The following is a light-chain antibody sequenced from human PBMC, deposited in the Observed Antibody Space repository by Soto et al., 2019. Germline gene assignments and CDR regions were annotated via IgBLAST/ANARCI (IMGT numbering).Light chain of an antibody. CDR1: QSVSES. V-gene: IGKV3-11*01. CDR3: QQRSDWLPIT. Sequence: EIVLTQSPATLPLSAGERATLSRRASQSVSESLAWYQQKPGQAPRLLIYDVSYRATGIPVRFSGSGSGTDFTLTISSLEPEDFAVYYCQQRSDWLPITFGQGTRLEIK. CDR2: DVS. J-gene: IGKJ5*01.